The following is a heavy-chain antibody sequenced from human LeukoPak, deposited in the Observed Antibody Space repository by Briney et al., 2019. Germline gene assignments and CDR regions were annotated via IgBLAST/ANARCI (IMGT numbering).Heavy chain of an antibody. CDR3: ARGRPYYDILTGYYYYFDY. CDR2: INHSGST. D-gene: IGHD3-9*01. J-gene: IGHJ4*02. V-gene: IGHV4-34*01. CDR1: GGSFSGYY. Sequence: SETLSLTCAVYGGSFSGYYWSWIRQPPGKGLEWIGEINHSGSTNYNPSLKSRVTISVDTSKNQFSLKLSSVTAADTAVYYCARGRPYYDILTGYYYYFDYWGQGTLVTVSS.